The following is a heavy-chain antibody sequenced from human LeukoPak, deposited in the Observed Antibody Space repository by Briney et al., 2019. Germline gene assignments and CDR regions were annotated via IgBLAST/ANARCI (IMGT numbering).Heavy chain of an antibody. D-gene: IGHD6-13*01. Sequence: GGSLRLSCAASGFIFSSYSMSWVRQAPGKGLEWVSVITGSGGNTYYADSVKGRFTISKDNSENTVYLQMSSLRVDDTAVYYCAKAASSSWPSYYYGMDVWGQGTTVTVSS. V-gene: IGHV3-23*01. CDR1: GFIFSSYS. CDR3: AKAASSSWPSYYYGMDV. CDR2: ITGSGGNT. J-gene: IGHJ6*02.